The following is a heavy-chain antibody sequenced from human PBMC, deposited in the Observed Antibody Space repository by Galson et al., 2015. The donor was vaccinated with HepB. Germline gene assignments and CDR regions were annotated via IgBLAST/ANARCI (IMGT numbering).Heavy chain of an antibody. CDR2: INAGNGTT. J-gene: IGHJ4*02. V-gene: IGHV1-3*01. Sequence: SVKVSCKASGYTFTSYAMHWVRQAPGQRLEWMGWINAGNGTTKYSQKFQGRVTITRDTSASTAYMELSSLRSEDTAVYYCARTFYSSGSYTEFDYWGQGTLVTVSS. CDR1: GYTFTSYA. D-gene: IGHD3-10*01. CDR3: ARTFYSSGSYTEFDY.